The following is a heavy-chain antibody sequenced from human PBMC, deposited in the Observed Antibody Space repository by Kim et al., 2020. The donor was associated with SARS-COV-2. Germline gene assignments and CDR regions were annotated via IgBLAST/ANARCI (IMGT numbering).Heavy chain of an antibody. D-gene: IGHD1-26*01. CDR2: INPNSGGT. CDR1: GYTFTGYY. J-gene: IGHJ4*02. V-gene: IGHV1-2*06. Sequence: ASVKVSCKGSGYTFTGYYMHWVRQAPGQGLEWMGRINPNSGGTNYAQKFQGRVTMTRDTSISTAYMELSRLRSDDTAVYYCARGGGWELLPLDYWGQGTLVTVSS. CDR3: ARGGGWELLPLDY.